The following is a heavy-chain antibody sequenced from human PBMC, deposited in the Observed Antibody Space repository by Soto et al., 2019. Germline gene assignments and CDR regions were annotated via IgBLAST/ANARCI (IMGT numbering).Heavy chain of an antibody. CDR2: ISASGGTT. CDR1: GFTFSSYA. Sequence: HPGGSLRLSCAASGFTFSSYAMSWVRQAPGKGLEWVSSISASGGTTFYAGSVKGRFTISRDNSKNTLYLQMNSLRAEDTAVYYCAKDAGRDNYYACSGAYDYRGQGNLVTVXX. V-gene: IGHV3-23*01. J-gene: IGHJ4*02. CDR3: AKDAGRDNYYACSGAYDY. D-gene: IGHD3-22*01.